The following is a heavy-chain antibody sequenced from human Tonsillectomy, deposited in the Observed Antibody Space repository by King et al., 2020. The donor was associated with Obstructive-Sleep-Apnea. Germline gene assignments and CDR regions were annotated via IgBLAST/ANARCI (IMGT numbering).Heavy chain of an antibody. CDR1: GFTFSSYA. V-gene: IGHV3-30-3*01. Sequence: VQLVESGGGVVQPGRSLRLSCAASGFTFSSYAMHWVRQAPGKGLEWVAVISYDGSKQYNADSVKCRFNISRDNSKNTLYLQMNSLRAEDTAVYYCASRTYCSSTSCSDYWGQGTLVTVSS. CDR2: ISYDGSKQ. J-gene: IGHJ4*02. D-gene: IGHD2-2*01. CDR3: ASRTYCSSTSCSDY.